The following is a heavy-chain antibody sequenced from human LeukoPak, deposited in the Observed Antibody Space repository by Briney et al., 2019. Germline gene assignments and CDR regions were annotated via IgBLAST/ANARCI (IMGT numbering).Heavy chain of an antibody. CDR3: ARDKPPDY. V-gene: IGHV3-30*03. CDR1: GFTFSSYG. Sequence: GRSLRLSCAASGFTFSSYGMHRVRQAPGKGLEWVAVISYDGSNKYYADSVKGRFTISRDNSKNTLYLQMNSLRAEDTAVYYCARDKPPDYWGQGTLVTVSS. CDR2: ISYDGSNK. J-gene: IGHJ4*02.